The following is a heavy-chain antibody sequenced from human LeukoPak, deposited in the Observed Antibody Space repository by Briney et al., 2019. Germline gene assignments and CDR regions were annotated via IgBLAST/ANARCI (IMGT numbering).Heavy chain of an antibody. CDR2: IYYSGST. CDR3: ARDGGECGGSCYDY. V-gene: IGHV4-34*09. Sequence: SETLSLTCAVYGGSFSGYYWSWIRQPPGKGLEWIGYIYYSGSTYYNPSLKSRVTISVDTSKNQFSLKLSSVTAADTAVYYCARDGGECGGSCYDYWGQGTLVTISS. CDR1: GGSFSGYY. J-gene: IGHJ4*02. D-gene: IGHD2-15*01.